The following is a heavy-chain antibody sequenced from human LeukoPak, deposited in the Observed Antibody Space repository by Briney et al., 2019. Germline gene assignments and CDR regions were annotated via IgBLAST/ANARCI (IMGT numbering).Heavy chain of an antibody. CDR1: GFTFSSYW. J-gene: IGHJ6*03. D-gene: IGHD2-2*02. CDR3: ARELVGVLLYKHYYYMDV. CDR2: IKQDGSEK. Sequence: GGSLRLSCAASGFTFSSYWMNRVRQAPGKGLEWVANIKQDGSEKYYVDSVKGRFTISRDNAKNSLYLQMNSLRAEDTAVYYCARELVGVLLYKHYYYMDVWGKGTTVTVSS. V-gene: IGHV3-7*01.